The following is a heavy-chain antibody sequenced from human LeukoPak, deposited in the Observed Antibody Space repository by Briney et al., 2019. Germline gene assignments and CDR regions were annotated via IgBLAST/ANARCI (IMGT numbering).Heavy chain of an antibody. CDR2: IYYSGST. CDR1: GGSISSYY. CDR3: ARHGYSSSWFTPRWLDP. V-gene: IGHV4-59*08. J-gene: IGHJ5*02. Sequence: PSETLSLTCTVSGGSISSYYWSWIRQPPGKVLEWIGYIYYSGSTNYNPSLKSRVTISVDTSKNQFSLNLSSVTAADTAVYYCARHGYSSSWFTPRWLDPWGQGTLVTVSS. D-gene: IGHD6-13*01.